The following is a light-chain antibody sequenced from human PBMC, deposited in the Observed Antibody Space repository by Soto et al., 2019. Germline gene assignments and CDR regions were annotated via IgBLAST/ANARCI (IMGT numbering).Light chain of an antibody. J-gene: IGLJ2*01. CDR1: SSDVGSYNL. CDR2: EGS. Sequence: QSALTQPASVSGSPGQSITISCTGTSSDVGSYNLVSWYQQHPGKAPKLMIYEGSKRPSGVSNRFSGSRSGNTAPLTISGLQAEDEADYYCCSYAGSNTLGFGGGTKLTVL. CDR3: CSYAGSNTLG. V-gene: IGLV2-23*01.